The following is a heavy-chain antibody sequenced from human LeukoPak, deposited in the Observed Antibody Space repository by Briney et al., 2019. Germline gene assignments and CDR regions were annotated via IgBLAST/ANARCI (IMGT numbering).Heavy chain of an antibody. CDR1: GFTFSSYE. J-gene: IGHJ6*03. D-gene: IGHD2-15*01. CDR2: ISSSGSTI. V-gene: IGHV3-48*03. CDR3: ARVGGVGAAYYYYYMDV. Sequence: GGSLRLSCAASGFTFSSYEMNWVRQAPGKGLEWVSYISSSGSTIYYADSVKGRFTISRDNAKNSLYLQMNSLRAEDTAVYYCARVGGVGAAYYYYYMDVWGKGTTVTISS.